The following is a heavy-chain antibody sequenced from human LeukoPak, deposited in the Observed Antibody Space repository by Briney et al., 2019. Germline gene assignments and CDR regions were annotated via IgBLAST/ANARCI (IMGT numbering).Heavy chain of an antibody. D-gene: IGHD3-10*01. CDR3: ARVGYYYGSGSFKAYYFDY. CDR1: GGSISSGGYY. J-gene: IGHJ4*02. Sequence: SETLSRTCTVSGGSISSGGYYWSWIRQHPGKGLEWIGYIYYSGSTYYNPSLKSRVTISVDTSKNQFSLKLSSVTAADTAVYYCARVGYYYGSGSFKAYYFDYWGQGTLVTVSS. V-gene: IGHV4-31*03. CDR2: IYYSGST.